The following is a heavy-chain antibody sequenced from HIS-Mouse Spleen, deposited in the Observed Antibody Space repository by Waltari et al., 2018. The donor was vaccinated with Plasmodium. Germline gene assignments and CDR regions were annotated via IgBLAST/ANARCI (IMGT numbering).Heavy chain of an antibody. CDR1: GFPFSSYG. CDR3: AKEEGNWNDDDAFDI. J-gene: IGHJ3*02. D-gene: IGHD1-1*01. Sequence: QVQLVESVGGVVQPGRALRLSCAASGFPFSSYGMHWVRQAPGKGLEWVAVIWYDGSNKYYADSVKGRFTISRDNSKNTLYLQMNSLRAEDTAVYYCAKEEGNWNDDDAFDIWGQGTMVTVSS. CDR2: IWYDGSNK. V-gene: IGHV3-33*06.